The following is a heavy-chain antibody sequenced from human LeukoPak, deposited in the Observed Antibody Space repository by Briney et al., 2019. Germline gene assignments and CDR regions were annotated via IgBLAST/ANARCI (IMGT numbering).Heavy chain of an antibody. CDR1: GFTFSDYT. V-gene: IGHV3-23*01. CDR3: AKGAKRVVGATTHWFDP. D-gene: IGHD1-26*01. CDR2: ISASGGST. Sequence: TGGSLRLSCAASGFTFSDYTMYWVRQGPGKGLEWVSGISASGGSTYYTDSLKGRLTISRDNSKNTLYLQMNSLRDEDTAVYYCAKGAKRVVGATTHWFDPWGQGTLVTVSS. J-gene: IGHJ5*02.